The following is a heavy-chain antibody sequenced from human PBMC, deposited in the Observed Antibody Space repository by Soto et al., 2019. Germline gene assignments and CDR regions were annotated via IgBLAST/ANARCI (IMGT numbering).Heavy chain of an antibody. V-gene: IGHV2-5*02. CDR2: IYWDDDK. CDR1: GFSVSTSGVG. D-gene: IGHD4-17*01. J-gene: IGHJ5*02. CDR3: AYGDYVGNWFDP. Sequence: QITLKESGPTLVKPTQTLTLTCTFSGFSVSTSGVGVGWIRQPPGKALEWLALIYWDDDKRYSPSLKSRLTITKDTSKNQVVLTMTNMDPVDTATYYCAYGDYVGNWFDPWGQGTLATVSS.